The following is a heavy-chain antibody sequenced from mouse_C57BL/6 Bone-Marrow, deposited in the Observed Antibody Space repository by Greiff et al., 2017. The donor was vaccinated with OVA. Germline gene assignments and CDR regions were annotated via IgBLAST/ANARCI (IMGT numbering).Heavy chain of an antibody. V-gene: IGHV5-12*01. J-gene: IGHJ4*01. CDR1: GFTFSDYY. CDR2: ISNGGGST. CDR3: ARPITTVPPTGGLDAMDY. D-gene: IGHD1-1*01. Sequence: EVQVVESGGGLVQPGGSLKLSCAASGFTFSDYYMYWVRQTPEKRLEWVAYISNGGGSTYYPDTVKGRFTISRDNAKNTLYLQMSRLKSEDTAMYYCARPITTVPPTGGLDAMDYWGQGTSVTVSS.